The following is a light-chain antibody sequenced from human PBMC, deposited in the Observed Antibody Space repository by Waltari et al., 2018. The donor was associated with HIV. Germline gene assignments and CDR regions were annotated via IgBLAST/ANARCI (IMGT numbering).Light chain of an antibody. CDR1: ASEIGYFDY. J-gene: IGLJ1*01. V-gene: IGLV2-11*01. CDR2: EVF. CDR3: CSYAGTYTYV. Sequence: HSAMPRPRPVSGSLGRSATISRTGTASEIGYFDYVSWSQQYPGKAPKVIIYEVFQRPSGVPDRFTASKSGITASLTISGLQDEDEADYYCCSYAGTYTYVFGSGTTVTVL.